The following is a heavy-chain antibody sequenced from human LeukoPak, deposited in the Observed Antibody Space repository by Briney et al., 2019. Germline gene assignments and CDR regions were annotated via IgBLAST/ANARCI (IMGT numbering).Heavy chain of an antibody. J-gene: IGHJ4*02. CDR1: GGSISSSNW. Sequence: PSGTLSLTCAVSGGSISSSNWWSWIRQPPGKGLEWIGEINHSGSTNYNPSLKSRVTISVDTSKNQFSLKLSSVTAADTAVYYCARAGPVPATAIRDFDYWGQGTLVTVSS. CDR3: ARAGPVPATAIRDFDY. CDR2: INHSGST. D-gene: IGHD2-2*02. V-gene: IGHV4-4*02.